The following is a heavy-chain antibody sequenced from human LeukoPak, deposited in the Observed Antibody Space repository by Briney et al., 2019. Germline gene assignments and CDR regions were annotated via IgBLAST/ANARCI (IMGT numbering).Heavy chain of an antibody. V-gene: IGHV4-31*03. D-gene: IGHD1-14*01. CDR2: IYYSGST. CDR3: ARVGPRSAFDI. Sequence: SETLSLTCTVSGGSISSGGYYWSWIRQHPGKGLEWIGYIYYSGSTHYNPSLKSRVTISVDTSKNQFSLKLSSVTAADTAVYYCARVGPRSAFDIWGQGTMVTVSS. CDR1: GGSISSGGYY. J-gene: IGHJ3*02.